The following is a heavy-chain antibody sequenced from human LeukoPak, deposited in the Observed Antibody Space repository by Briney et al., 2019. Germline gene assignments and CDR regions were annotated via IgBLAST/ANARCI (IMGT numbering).Heavy chain of an antibody. V-gene: IGHV4-39*01. D-gene: IGHD3-10*01. CDR1: GDSISTSAYY. Sequence: SETLSLTCAVSGDSISTSAYYWDWSRQPPGKRLEWSGNIYYDGNTRYNPSLKSRVTISVDRSKNQFSLKLSSVTAADTAVYYCARRYYYGSGSPEYWGQGSLVTVSS. CDR2: IYYDGNT. J-gene: IGHJ4*02. CDR3: ARRYYYGSGSPEY.